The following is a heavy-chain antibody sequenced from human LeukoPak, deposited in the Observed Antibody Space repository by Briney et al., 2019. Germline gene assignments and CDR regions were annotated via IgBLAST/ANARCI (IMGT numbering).Heavy chain of an antibody. J-gene: IGHJ4*02. CDR2: IYSGGST. Sequence: GGSLRLSCVASGFTVSTDYMSWVRQAPGKGLEWVSLIYSGGSTYYADSVKGRFTISRDNSKNTPYLQMNSLRAEDTAVYYCARGKGGSSPFDHWGQGTLVTVSS. V-gene: IGHV3-66*01. CDR1: GFTVSTDY. D-gene: IGHD1-26*01. CDR3: ARGKGGSSPFDH.